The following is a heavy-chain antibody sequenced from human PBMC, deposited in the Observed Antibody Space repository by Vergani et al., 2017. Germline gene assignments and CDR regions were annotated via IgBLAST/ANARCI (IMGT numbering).Heavy chain of an antibody. CDR2: IKQDGREK. CDR1: GFTFSSYW. D-gene: IGHD3-22*01. J-gene: IGHJ5*02. V-gene: IGHV3-7*03. CDR3: ARLVIVVANNWFDP. Sequence: EVQLVESGGGLVQPGGSLRLSCAASGFTFSSYWMSWVRQAPGKGLEWVANIKQDGREKYNVDSVKGRFTISRDNAKNSLYLQMNSLRAEDTAVYYCARLVIVVANNWFDPWGQGTLVTVSS.